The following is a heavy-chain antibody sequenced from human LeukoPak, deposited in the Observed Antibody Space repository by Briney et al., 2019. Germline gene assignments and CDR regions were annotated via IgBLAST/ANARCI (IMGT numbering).Heavy chain of an antibody. V-gene: IGHV3-7*01. J-gene: IGHJ6*02. CDR3: ARDSQQQLEEVYYYYYGMDV. CDR2: IKQDGSEK. Sequence: QPGGSLRLSCAASGFTFSSYWMSWVRQAPGKGLEWVANIKQDGSEKYYVDSVKGRFTISRDNAKNSLYLQMNSLRAKDTAVYYCARDSQQQLEEVYYYYYGMDVWGQGTTVTVSS. D-gene: IGHD6-13*01. CDR1: GFTFSSYW.